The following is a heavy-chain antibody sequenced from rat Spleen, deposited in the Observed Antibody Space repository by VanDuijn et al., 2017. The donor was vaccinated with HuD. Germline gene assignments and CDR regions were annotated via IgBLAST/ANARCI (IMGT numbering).Heavy chain of an antibody. J-gene: IGHJ3*01. V-gene: IGHV5-31*01. CDR2: ITNTGGST. Sequence: EVRLVETGGSLVQPGQSLKLTCATSGFTFTYAWMHWIRQAPGKGLEWVASITNTGGSTYYPDSVKGRFTISRDNAKSTLYLQMNSLRSEDTATYYCTRGYYYYSSYIYGNWFAYWGQGTLVTVSS. CDR1: GFTFTYAW. CDR3: TRGYYYYSSYIYGNWFAY. D-gene: IGHD1-2*01.